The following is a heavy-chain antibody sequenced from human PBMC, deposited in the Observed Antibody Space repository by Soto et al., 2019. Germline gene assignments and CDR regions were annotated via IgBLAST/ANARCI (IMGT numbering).Heavy chain of an antibody. CDR3: EKDGMVGAIKYYCDY. CDR2: VSGSGGST. CDR1: GLTFSSYA. Sequence: PGGSLRLSCAASGLTFSSYAMSWVRQAPGKGLEWVSVVSGSGGSTYYADSVKGRFTISRDNSKNTLYLQMNSLRAEDTARYYCEKDGMVGAIKYYCDYWGQGTLVTVSS. D-gene: IGHD1-26*01. V-gene: IGHV3-23*01. J-gene: IGHJ4*02.